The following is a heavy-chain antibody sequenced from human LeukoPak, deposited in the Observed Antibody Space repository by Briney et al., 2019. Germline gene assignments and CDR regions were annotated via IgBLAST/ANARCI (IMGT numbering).Heavy chain of an antibody. CDR1: GGSISSYY. J-gene: IGHJ4*02. CDR2: IYYSGST. CDR3: ASYSSSWYYFDY. D-gene: IGHD6-13*01. Sequence: PSETLSLTCTVSGGSISSYYWSWIQQPPGKGLEWIGYIYYSGSTNYNPSLKSRVTISVDTSKNQFSLKLSSVTAADTAVYYCASYSSSWYYFDYWGQGTLVTVSS. V-gene: IGHV4-59*01.